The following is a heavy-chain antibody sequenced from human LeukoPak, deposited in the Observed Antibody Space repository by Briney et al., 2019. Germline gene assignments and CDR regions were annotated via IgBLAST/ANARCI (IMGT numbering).Heavy chain of an antibody. D-gene: IGHD3-10*01. CDR3: ARDGGGPDYYGSGSCDY. V-gene: IGHV3-30*02. Sequence: GGSLRLSCAASGFTFSSYGMHWVRQAPGKGLEWVAFIRYDGSNKYYADSVKGRFTISRDNAKNSLYLQMNSLRAEDTAVYYCARDGGGPDYYGSGSCDYWGQGTLVTVSS. J-gene: IGHJ4*02. CDR1: GFTFSSYG. CDR2: IRYDGSNK.